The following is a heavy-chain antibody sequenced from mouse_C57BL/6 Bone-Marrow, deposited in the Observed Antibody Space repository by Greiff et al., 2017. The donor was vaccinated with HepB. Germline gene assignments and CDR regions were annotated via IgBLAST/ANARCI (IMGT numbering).Heavy chain of an antibody. D-gene: IGHD2-3*01. CDR3: ARSGPGGYSPWFAY. J-gene: IGHJ3*01. V-gene: IGHV1-69*01. CDR1: GYTFTSYW. Sequence: VQLQQPGAELVMPGASVKLSCKASGYTFTSYWMHWVKQRPGQGLEWIGEIDPSDSYTNYNQKFKGKSTLTVDKSSSTAYMQLSSLTSEDSAVYYCARSGPGGYSPWFAYWGQGTLVTVSA. CDR2: IDPSDSYT.